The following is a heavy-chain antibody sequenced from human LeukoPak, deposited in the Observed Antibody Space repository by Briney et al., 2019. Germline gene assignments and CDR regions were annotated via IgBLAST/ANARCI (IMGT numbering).Heavy chain of an antibody. CDR3: ARVVVVAAASYFDY. CDR2: IHYSGST. J-gene: IGHJ4*02. D-gene: IGHD2-15*01. V-gene: IGHV4-59*01. CDR1: VGSINSYY. Sequence: PSETLSLTCTVSVGSINSYYWSWIWQPPGKGLEWIGYIHYSGSTNYNPSLKSRVTISLDTSKNQFSLKLSSVTAADTAVYYCARVVVVAAASYFDYWGQGTLVTVSS.